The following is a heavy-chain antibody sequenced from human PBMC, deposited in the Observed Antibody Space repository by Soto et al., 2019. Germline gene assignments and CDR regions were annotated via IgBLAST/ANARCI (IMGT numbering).Heavy chain of an antibody. CDR2: MNPNSGNT. CDR1: GYTFTSYD. J-gene: IGHJ6*02. Sequence: QVQLVQSGAEVKKPGASVKVSCKASGYTFTSYDINWVRQATGQGLEWMGWMNPNSGNTGYAQKFQGRGTMTRNTAIXXAXLELSSLRSEDTAVYYCARRGYSSSWYYYYYYGMDVWGQGTTVTVSS. V-gene: IGHV1-8*01. D-gene: IGHD6-13*01. CDR3: ARRGYSSSWYYYYYYGMDV.